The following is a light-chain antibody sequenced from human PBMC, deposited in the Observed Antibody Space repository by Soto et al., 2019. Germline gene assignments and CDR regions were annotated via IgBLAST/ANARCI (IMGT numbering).Light chain of an antibody. V-gene: IGLV4-69*01. J-gene: IGLJ2*01. CDR1: SGHRTYA. CDR2: VKSDGSH. Sequence: QLVLTQSPSASASLGASVKLTGTLISGHRTYAIAWHKQQPEKGPRFLMKVKSDGSHTKGDEIPDRFSGSSSGNERYLTISILQSEDEADYYCQTWATGINVIFGGGTKVTVL. CDR3: QTWATGINVI.